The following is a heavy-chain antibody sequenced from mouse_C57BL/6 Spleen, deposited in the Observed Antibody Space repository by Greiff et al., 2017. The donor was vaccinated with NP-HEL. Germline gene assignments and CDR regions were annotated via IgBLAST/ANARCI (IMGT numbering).Heavy chain of an antibody. V-gene: IGHV1-15*01. Sequence: VQLQQSGAELVRPGASVTLSCKASGYTFTDYDMHWVKQTPVHGLEWIGAIDPETGGTAYNQKFKGKAILTEDKTSSTAYMELRSLTSEDSAVYYCTMITTVVATKGYFDYWGQGTTLTVSS. D-gene: IGHD1-1*01. CDR3: TMITTVVATKGYFDY. J-gene: IGHJ2*01. CDR2: IDPETGGT. CDR1: GYTFTDYD.